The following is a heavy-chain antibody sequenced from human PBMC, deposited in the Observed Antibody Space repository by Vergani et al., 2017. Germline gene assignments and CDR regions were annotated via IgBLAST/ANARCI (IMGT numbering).Heavy chain of an antibody. CDR2: ISGSGGST. D-gene: IGHD2-2*01. CDR3: AKAPEYQLLYIWFDP. Sequence: EVQLLESGGGLVQPGGSLRLSCAASGFTFSSYAMSWVRQAPGKGLEWVSAISGSGGSTYYADSVKGRFTISRDNTKNTLYLQMNSLRAEDTAVYYCAKAPEYQLLYIWFDPWGQGTLVTVSS. V-gene: IGHV3-23*01. J-gene: IGHJ5*02. CDR1: GFTFSSYA.